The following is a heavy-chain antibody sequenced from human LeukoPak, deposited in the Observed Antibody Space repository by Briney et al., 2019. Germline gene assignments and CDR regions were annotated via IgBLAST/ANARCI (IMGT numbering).Heavy chain of an antibody. CDR2: IYYSGST. J-gene: IGHJ3*02. CDR3: ARQSWGITIFGVVTYAFDI. V-gene: IGHV4-39*01. Sequence: SETLSLTCTVSGGSISSSSYYWGWIRQPPGKGLEWIGSIYYSGSTYYNPSLKSRVTISVDTSKNQSSLKLSSVTAADTAVYYCARQSWGITIFGVVTYAFDIWGQGTMVTVSS. CDR1: GGSISSSSYY. D-gene: IGHD3-3*01.